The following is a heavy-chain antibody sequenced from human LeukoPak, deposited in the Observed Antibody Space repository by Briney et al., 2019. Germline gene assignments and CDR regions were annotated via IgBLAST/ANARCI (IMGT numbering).Heavy chain of an antibody. Sequence: GESLKISCKGSGYRFTSYWIAWVRQMPGKGLEWMGIIYPGDSHTSYSPSFQAQVTISADRSISTAYLQWSSLKASDTAMYYCARPDNLPNAFDIWGQGTMVTVSS. D-gene: IGHD1-1*01. CDR2: IYPGDSHT. CDR3: ARPDNLPNAFDI. J-gene: IGHJ3*02. CDR1: GYRFTSYW. V-gene: IGHV5-51*01.